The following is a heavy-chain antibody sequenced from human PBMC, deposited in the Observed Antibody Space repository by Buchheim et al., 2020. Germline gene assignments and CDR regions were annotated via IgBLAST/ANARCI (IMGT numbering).Heavy chain of an antibody. D-gene: IGHD3-10*01. CDR1: GFTFSSYA. CDR3: AKIGHYYGSGNLYYYYGLDV. CDR2: MTSSGGNT. Sequence: EVQLLESGGGLVQPGGSLRLSCRASGFTFSSYAMSWVRQAPGMGLEWVSTMTSSGGNTYYADSVQGRFTVSRDNSKTTLHLQMISLRAEDTAAYYCAKIGHYYGSGNLYYYYGLDVWGQGTT. V-gene: IGHV3-23*01. J-gene: IGHJ6*02.